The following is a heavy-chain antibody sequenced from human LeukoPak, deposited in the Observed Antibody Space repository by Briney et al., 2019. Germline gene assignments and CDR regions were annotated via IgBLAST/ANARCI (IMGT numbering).Heavy chain of an antibody. J-gene: IGHJ3*01. Sequence: GESLKISCKGSGYSFTSYWITWVRQMPGKGLEWMGIVYPADSDTKYSPSFQGQVTISADKSINTAYLQWSSLKASDTAMYYCARSPRDGYHDSFDVWGRGTMLTVSS. D-gene: IGHD5-24*01. CDR1: GYSFTSYW. V-gene: IGHV5-51*01. CDR2: VYPADSDT. CDR3: ARSPRDGYHDSFDV.